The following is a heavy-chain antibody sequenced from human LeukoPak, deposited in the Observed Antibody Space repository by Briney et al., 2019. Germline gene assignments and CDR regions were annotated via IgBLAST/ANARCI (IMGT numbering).Heavy chain of an antibody. D-gene: IGHD5-18*01. V-gene: IGHV4-39*01. CDR2: INYFDST. CDR3: ARHRGYSRYTSLDY. CDR1: GDSISSSSYY. J-gene: IGHJ4*02. Sequence: SETLSLTCTVSGDSISSSSYYWGWIRQPPGKGLEWIGCINYFDSTYYIPSLMSRVTISVEASKNHFSLKLSSVTAADTAVYYCARHRGYSRYTSLDYWGQGILVTVFS.